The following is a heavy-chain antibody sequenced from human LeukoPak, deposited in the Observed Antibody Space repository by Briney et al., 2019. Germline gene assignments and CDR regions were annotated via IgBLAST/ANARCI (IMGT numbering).Heavy chain of an antibody. D-gene: IGHD3-10*01. V-gene: IGHV4-59*12. CDR1: GGSISSYY. Sequence: PSETLSLTCTVSGGSISSYYWSWIRQPPGKGLEWIGYIYYSGSTNYNPSLKSRVTISVDTSKNQFSLKLSSVTAADTAVYYCARDQGRAGSSGRFDPWGQGTLVTVSS. CDR2: IYYSGST. J-gene: IGHJ5*02. CDR3: ARDQGRAGSSGRFDP.